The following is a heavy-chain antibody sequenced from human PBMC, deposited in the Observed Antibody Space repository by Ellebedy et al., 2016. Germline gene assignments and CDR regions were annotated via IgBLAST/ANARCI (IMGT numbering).Heavy chain of an antibody. J-gene: IGHJ5*02. CDR2: IYPGDSDT. Sequence: GESLKISCKGSGYSFTSYWIGWVRQMPGKGLEWMGIIYPGDSDTRYSPSFQGQVTISADKSISTAYLQWSSLKASDTAMYYCARQDDSSGYPYNWFDPWGQGTLVTVSS. V-gene: IGHV5-51*01. CDR3: ARQDDSSGYPYNWFDP. CDR1: GYSFTSYW. D-gene: IGHD3-22*01.